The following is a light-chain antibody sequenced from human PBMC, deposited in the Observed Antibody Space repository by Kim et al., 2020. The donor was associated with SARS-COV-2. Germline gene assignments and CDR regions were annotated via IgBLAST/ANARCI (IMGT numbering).Light chain of an antibody. CDR3: SSLTSGATSVV. Sequence: QSALTQPASVSGSPGQSITISCTGTSSDVGAYIRVSWYQPHPGKAPKLMIFDVSNRPSGISNRFSGSKSDNTASLTISGLQAEDEADYFCSSLTSGATSVVFGGGTQLTVL. CDR2: DVS. J-gene: IGLJ2*01. CDR1: SSDVGAYIR. V-gene: IGLV2-14*03.